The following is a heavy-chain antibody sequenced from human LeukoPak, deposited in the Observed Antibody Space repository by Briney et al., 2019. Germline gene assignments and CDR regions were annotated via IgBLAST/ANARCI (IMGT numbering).Heavy chain of an antibody. CDR1: GGSVSSYY. V-gene: IGHV4-59*02. J-gene: IGHJ3*02. Sequence: SETLSLTCTVSGGSVSSYYWSWIRQPPGKGLEWIGYIYYSGSTNYNPSLKSRVTISVDTSKNQFSLKLSSVTAADTAVYYCARVVRNAFDIWGQGTMVTVSS. CDR2: IYYSGST. CDR3: ARVVRNAFDI. D-gene: IGHD2-2*01.